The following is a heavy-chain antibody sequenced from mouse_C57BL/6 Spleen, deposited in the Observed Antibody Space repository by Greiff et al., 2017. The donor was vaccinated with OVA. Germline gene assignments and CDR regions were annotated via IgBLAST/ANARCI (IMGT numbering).Heavy chain of an antibody. CDR2: IDPETGGT. V-gene: IGHV1-15*01. CDR3: TRSRYYGSSYLYYAMDY. J-gene: IGHJ4*01. D-gene: IGHD1-1*01. Sequence: QVQLKESGAELVRPGASVTLSCKASGYTFTDYEMHWVKQTPVHGLEWIGAIDPETGGTAYNQKFKGKAILTADKSSSTAYMELRSLTSEDSAVYYCTRSRYYGSSYLYYAMDYWGQGTSVTVSS. CDR1: GYTFTDYE.